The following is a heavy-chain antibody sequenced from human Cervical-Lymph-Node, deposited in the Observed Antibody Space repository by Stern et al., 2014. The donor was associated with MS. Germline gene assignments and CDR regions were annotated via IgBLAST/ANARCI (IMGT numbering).Heavy chain of an antibody. CDR1: GGSISSTNYY. CDR2: IYYSGTT. D-gene: IGHD3-3*01. J-gene: IGHJ4*02. Sequence: VQLLESGPGLVKPSETLSLTCTVSGGSISSTNYYWTWIRQPPGKGLEWIGSIYYSGTTYSSPSLKSRVTISVYPPMNQLSLKLSSVTAADTAVYYCARRVFGAVYFDYWGQGTLVTVSS. CDR3: ARRVFGAVYFDY. V-gene: IGHV4-39*01.